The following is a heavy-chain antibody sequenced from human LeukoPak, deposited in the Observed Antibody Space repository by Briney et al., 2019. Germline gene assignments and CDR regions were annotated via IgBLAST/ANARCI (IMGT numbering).Heavy chain of an antibody. Sequence: ASVKVSCKVSGYTLTELSMHWVRQAPGKGLEWMGGFDPADGETIYAQKFQGRVTMTEDTSTDTAYMELSSLRSEDTTVYYCAKAAQGTTAFDYWGQGTLVTVSS. D-gene: IGHD2/OR15-2a*01. CDR2: FDPADGET. J-gene: IGHJ4*02. CDR1: GYTLTELS. CDR3: AKAAQGTTAFDY. V-gene: IGHV1-24*01.